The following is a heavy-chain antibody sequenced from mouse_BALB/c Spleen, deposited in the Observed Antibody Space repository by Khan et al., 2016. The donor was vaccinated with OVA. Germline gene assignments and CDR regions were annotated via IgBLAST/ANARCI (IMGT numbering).Heavy chain of an antibody. CDR1: GYTFTSYT. J-gene: IGHJ2*01. Sequence: VQLQESGAELARPGASVKMSCKASGYTFTSYTMHWVNQRPGQGLEWIGYINPSSGYTKYNQKFKDKATLTEDKSSSTAYMQLSILTSDDSAVSDWARADEKWGKGTTLTVSS. D-gene: IGHD2-3*01. V-gene: IGHV1-4*01. CDR2: INPSSGYT. CDR3: ARADEK.